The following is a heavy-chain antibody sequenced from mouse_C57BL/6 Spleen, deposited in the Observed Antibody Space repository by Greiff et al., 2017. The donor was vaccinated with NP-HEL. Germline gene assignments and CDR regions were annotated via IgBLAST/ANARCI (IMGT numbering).Heavy chain of an antibody. CDR3: ARGMGLRLAY. CDR2: IDPSDSYT. CDR1: GYTFTSYW. D-gene: IGHD2-4*01. V-gene: IGHV1-69*01. J-gene: IGHJ3*01. Sequence: QVQLQQPGAELVMPGASVKLSCKASGYTFTSYWMHWVKQRPGQGLEWIGEIDPSDSYTNYNQKFKGKSTLTVDKSSSTAYMQLSSLTSEDSAVYYCARGMGLRLAYWGQGTLVTVSA.